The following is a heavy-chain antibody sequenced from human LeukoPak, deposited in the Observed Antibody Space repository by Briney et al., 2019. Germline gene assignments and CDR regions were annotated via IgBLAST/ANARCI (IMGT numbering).Heavy chain of an antibody. D-gene: IGHD3-16*02. Sequence: GASVKVSCKASGYTFTGYYMHWVRQAPGQGLEWMGWINPNSGGTNYAQKFQGRVTMTRDTSISTAYMELSRLRSDDTAVYYCARVRPGAIGASFDYWGQGTLVTVSS. J-gene: IGHJ4*02. V-gene: IGHV1-2*02. CDR3: ARVRPGAIGASFDY. CDR1: GYTFTGYY. CDR2: INPNSGGT.